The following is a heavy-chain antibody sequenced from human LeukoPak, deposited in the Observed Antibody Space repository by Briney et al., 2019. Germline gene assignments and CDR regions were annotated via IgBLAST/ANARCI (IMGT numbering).Heavy chain of an antibody. V-gene: IGHV1-2*02. J-gene: IGHJ5*02. D-gene: IGHD6-13*01. CDR3: ARDRVAAAAGPNWFDP. CDR2: INPNSGGT. CDR1: GYTFTGYY. Sequence: GSVKVSCKASGYTFTGYYMHWVRQAPGQGLEWMGWINPNSGGTNYAQKFQGRVTMTRDTSISTAYMKLSRLRSDDTAVYYCARDRVAAAAGPNWFDPWGQGTLVTVSS.